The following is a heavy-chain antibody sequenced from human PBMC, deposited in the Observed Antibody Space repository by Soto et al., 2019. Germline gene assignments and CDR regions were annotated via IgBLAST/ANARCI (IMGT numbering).Heavy chain of an antibody. D-gene: IGHD6-19*01. J-gene: IGHJ6*02. CDR3: ARGVSSGWYDYYYGMDV. Sequence: TSETLSLTCAVYGGSFSGYYWSWIRQPPGKGLEWIGEINHSGSTNYNPSLKSRVTISVDTSKNQFSLKLSSVTAADTAVYYCARGVSSGWYDYYYGMDVWGQGTTVTV. V-gene: IGHV4-34*01. CDR1: GGSFSGYY. CDR2: INHSGST.